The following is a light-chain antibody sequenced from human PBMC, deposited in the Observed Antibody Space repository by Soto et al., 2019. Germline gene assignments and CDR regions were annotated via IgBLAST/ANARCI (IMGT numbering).Light chain of an antibody. CDR2: GAS. CDR1: QSVSSN. J-gene: IGKJ2*01. Sequence: EIVMTQSPATLSVSPGERATLSCRASQSVSSNLAWYQQKPGQAPRLLIYGASTRATGIPARFSGSGSGTDVTLTISSLQSEDFAVSYCQQYNNWPQTFGQGTKLEI. V-gene: IGKV3-15*01. CDR3: QQYNNWPQT.